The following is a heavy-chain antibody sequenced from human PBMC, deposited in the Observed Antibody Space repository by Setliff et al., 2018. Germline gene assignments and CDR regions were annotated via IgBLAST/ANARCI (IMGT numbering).Heavy chain of an antibody. J-gene: IGHJ1*01. Sequence: GGSLRLSCGVSGIVFSNYNMNWVRQAPGKGLEWVSSISATGADNYIKYADSVKGRFTISRDNAKNSLYLQMDSLKVEDTAVYYCGSLTDGQHWGQGALVTVSS. CDR2: ISATGADNYI. CDR3: GSLTDGQH. V-gene: IGHV3-21*01. CDR1: GIVFSNYN. D-gene: IGHD3-9*01.